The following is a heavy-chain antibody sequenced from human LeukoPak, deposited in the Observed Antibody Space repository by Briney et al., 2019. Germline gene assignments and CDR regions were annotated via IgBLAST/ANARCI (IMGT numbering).Heavy chain of an antibody. V-gene: IGHV3-21*01. CDR1: GFTFSSYS. CDR3: ARAERGYSYPRGVDY. CDR2: ISSSSSYI. D-gene: IGHD5-18*01. Sequence: PGGSLRLSCAASGFTFSSYSMNWVRQAPGKGLEWVSSISSSSSYIYYADSVKGRFTISRDNAKNSLYLQMNSLRAEDTAVYYCARAERGYSYPRGVDYWGQGTLVTVSS. J-gene: IGHJ4*02.